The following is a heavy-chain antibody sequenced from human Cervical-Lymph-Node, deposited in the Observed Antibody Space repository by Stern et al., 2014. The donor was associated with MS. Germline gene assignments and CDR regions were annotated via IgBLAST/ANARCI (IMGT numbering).Heavy chain of an antibody. CDR1: GCTFSSYP. J-gene: IGHJ6*02. CDR2: IIPIFSTA. Sequence: VQLVQSGAEVQKPGSSVKVSCKASGCTFSSYPMRWVRQAPGQRLEWMGWIIPIFSTANFAKKSRGRLSITADESTSTAYMERGSLRSEDTAVYYCARDRDSTVTTFGGLDVWGQGTPVTVSS. V-gene: IGHV1-69*01. CDR3: ARDRDSTVTTFGGLDV. D-gene: IGHD4-11*01.